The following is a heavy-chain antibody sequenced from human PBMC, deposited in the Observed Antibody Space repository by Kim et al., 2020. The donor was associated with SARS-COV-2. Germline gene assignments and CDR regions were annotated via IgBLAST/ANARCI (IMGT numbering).Heavy chain of an antibody. Sequence: SETLSLTCAVYGGSFSGYYWSWIRQPPGKGLEWIGEINHSGSTNYNPSLKSRVTISVDTSKNQFPLKLSSVTAADTAGYYCARGGRAWRVTERMYNFDYWGRATMVTVTS. CDR2: INHSGST. V-gene: IGHV4-34*01. CDR3: ARGGRAWRVTERMYNFDY. D-gene: IGHD6-19*01. J-gene: IGHJ4*02. CDR1: GGSFSGYY.